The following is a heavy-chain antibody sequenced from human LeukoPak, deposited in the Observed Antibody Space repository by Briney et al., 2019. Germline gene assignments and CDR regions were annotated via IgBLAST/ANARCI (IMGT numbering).Heavy chain of an antibody. CDR3: ARGNMEYQLLYNNYYYYGMDV. D-gene: IGHD2-2*02. Sequence: EASVKVSCKASGGTFSSYAISWVRQAPGQGLEWMGRIIPILGIANYAQKFQGRVTITADKSTSTAYMELSSLRSEDTAVYYCARGNMEYQLLYNNYYYYGMDVWGQGTTVTVSS. V-gene: IGHV1-69*04. J-gene: IGHJ6*02. CDR2: IIPILGIA. CDR1: GGTFSSYA.